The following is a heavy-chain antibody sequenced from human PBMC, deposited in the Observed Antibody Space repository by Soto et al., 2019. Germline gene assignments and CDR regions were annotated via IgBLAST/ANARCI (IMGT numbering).Heavy chain of an antibody. D-gene: IGHD3-22*01. CDR3: ARGPIGLHNTYYYDSSGYYADI. Sequence: SETLSLTCTVSGGSISSGGYYWSWIRQHPGKGLEWIGYIYYSGSTYYNPSLKSRVTISVDTSKNQFSLKLSSVTAADTAVYYCARGPIGLHNTYYYDSSGYYADIWGQGTMVTVSS. V-gene: IGHV4-31*03. CDR2: IYYSGST. CDR1: GGSISSGGYY. J-gene: IGHJ3*02.